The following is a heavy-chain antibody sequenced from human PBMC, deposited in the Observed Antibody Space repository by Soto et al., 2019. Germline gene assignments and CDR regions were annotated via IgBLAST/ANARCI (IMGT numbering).Heavy chain of an antibody. Sequence: SETLSLTCTVSGGSISSYYWSWIRQPPGKGLEWIGYIYYSGSTNYNPSLKSRVTISVDTSKNQFSLKLSSVTAADTAVYYCARVWGGAFEIRGQGTMVTVSS. CDR1: GGSISSYY. J-gene: IGHJ3*02. CDR2: IYYSGST. D-gene: IGHD3-10*01. V-gene: IGHV4-59*01. CDR3: ARVWGGAFEI.